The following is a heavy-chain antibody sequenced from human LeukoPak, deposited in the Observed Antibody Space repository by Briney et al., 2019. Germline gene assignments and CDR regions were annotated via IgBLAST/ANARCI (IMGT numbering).Heavy chain of an antibody. CDR2: IIPIFGTA. J-gene: IGHJ4*02. CDR1: GGAFSSYA. D-gene: IGHD3-10*01. V-gene: IGHV1-69*13. Sequence: SVKVSCKASGGAFSSYAISWVRKAPGQGLEWMGEIIPIFGTANYAQKFQGRVPFTSDESTRTAYMELGRMSSVDTAVYSWARDGGKVGEDYWGQGTLVTVAS. CDR3: ARDGGKVGEDY.